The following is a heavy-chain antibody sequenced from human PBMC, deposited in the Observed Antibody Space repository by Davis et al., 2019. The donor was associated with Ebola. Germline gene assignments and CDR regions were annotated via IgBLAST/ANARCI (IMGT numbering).Heavy chain of an antibody. J-gene: IGHJ4*02. CDR3: PLGYNYIAGSRER. CDR1: GGSISSSSYY. Sequence: PSETLSLTCTVSGGSISSSSYYWGWIRQPPGKGLEWIGSIYYSGSTYYNPSLKSRVTISVDTSKNQFSLKLSSVTAADTAVYYCPLGYNYIAGSRERWGQGTLVTVSS. D-gene: IGHD5-24*01. CDR2: IYYSGST. V-gene: IGHV4-39*01.